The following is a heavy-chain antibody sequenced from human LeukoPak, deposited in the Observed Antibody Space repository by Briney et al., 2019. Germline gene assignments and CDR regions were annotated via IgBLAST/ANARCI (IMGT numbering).Heavy chain of an antibody. CDR2: ISYDGSNK. CDR1: GFTFSSYA. Sequence: KSGGSLRLSCAAPGFTFSSYAMHWVRQAPGKGLEWVAVISYDGSNKYYADSVKGRFTISRDNSKNTLYLQMNSLRAEDTAVYYCARESGLGYSGYESAFDIWGQGTMVTVSS. J-gene: IGHJ3*02. V-gene: IGHV3-30-3*01. D-gene: IGHD5-12*01. CDR3: ARESGLGYSGYESAFDI.